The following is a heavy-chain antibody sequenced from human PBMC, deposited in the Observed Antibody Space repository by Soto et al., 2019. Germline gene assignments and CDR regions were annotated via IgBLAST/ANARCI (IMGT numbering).Heavy chain of an antibody. V-gene: IGHV4-31*03. D-gene: IGHD3-10*01. CDR2: TSYIGST. J-gene: IGHJ6*02. CDR3: ARAFMVRGVTSDYYGMDV. Sequence: SETLSLTCTVTGGSISSGGYYWSWIRQHPGKGLEWIGYTSYIGSTYYTPSLKSRITISVDTSKNQFSLNLSSVTAADTAVYYCARAFMVRGVTSDYYGMDVWGQGTTVTVSS. CDR1: GGSISSGGYY.